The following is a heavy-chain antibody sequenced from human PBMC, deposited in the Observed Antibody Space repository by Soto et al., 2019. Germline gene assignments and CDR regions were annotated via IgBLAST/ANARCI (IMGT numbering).Heavy chain of an antibody. CDR3: ARDGGRHSGGIDY. D-gene: IGHD1-26*01. CDR1: GGTFSSYS. CDR2: IIPILGTA. J-gene: IGHJ4*02. Sequence: QVQLVQSGAEVKKPGSSVKVSCKASGGTFSSYSINWVRQAPGQGLEWMGEIIPILGTANYAQKFQGRVTITADESTGTAYMELSSLRSEDTAVYYCARDGGRHSGGIDYWGQGTLVTVSS. V-gene: IGHV1-69*01.